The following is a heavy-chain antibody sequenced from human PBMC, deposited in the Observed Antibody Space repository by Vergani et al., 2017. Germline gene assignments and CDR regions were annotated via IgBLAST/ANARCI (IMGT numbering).Heavy chain of an antibody. CDR3: ARDLKTYYYDSSGYSWFDP. V-gene: IGHV1-69*08. D-gene: IGHD3-22*01. CDR1: GGTFSSYT. CDR2: IIPILGIA. J-gene: IGHJ5*02. Sequence: QVQLVQSGAEVKKPGSSVKVSCKASGGTFSSYTISWVRQAPGQGLEWIGRIIPILGIANYAQKFQGRVTITADQSTSTAYMELSSLRSEDTAVYYCARDLKTYYYDSSGYSWFDPWGQGTLVTVSS.